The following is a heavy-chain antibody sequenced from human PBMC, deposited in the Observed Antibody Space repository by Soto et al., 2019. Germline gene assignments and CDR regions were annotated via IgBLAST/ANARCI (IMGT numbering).Heavy chain of an antibody. CDR2: IDWDDDK. J-gene: IGHJ4*02. Sequence: SGPTLVNPTQTLTLTCTFSGFSLSTSGMCVSWIRQPPGKALEWLARIDWDDDKYYSTSLKTRLTISKDTSKNQVVLTMTNMDPVDTATYYCARMFLNYDFFDYWGQGTLVTVSS. V-gene: IGHV2-70*11. D-gene: IGHD3-3*01. CDR3: ARMFLNYDFFDY. CDR1: GFSLSTSGMC.